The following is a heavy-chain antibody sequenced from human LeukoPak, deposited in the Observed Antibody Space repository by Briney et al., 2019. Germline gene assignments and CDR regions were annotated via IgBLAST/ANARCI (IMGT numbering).Heavy chain of an antibody. V-gene: IGHV4-38-2*02. J-gene: IGHJ5*02. CDR2: IYHSGST. CDR1: GYSISSGYY. Sequence: SETLSLTCTVSGYSISSGYYWGWIRQPPGKGLEWIGSIYHSGSTYYNPSLKSRVTISVDTSKNQFSLKLSSVTAADTAVYYCARVYDPWGQGTLVTVSS. CDR3: ARVYDP.